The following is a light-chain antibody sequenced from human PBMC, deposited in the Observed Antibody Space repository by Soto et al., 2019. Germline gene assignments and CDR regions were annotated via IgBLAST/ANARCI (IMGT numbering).Light chain of an antibody. CDR1: QSVTNN. CDR3: QQYKDWPLA. V-gene: IGKV3-15*01. CDR2: GAS. Sequence: EIVMTQSPATLSVSPGERAILSCRASQSVTNNLARYQQKPGQAPRLLIWGASTRATGIPGRFSGRGSGTEFTLTISSLQSEDFAVYYCQQYKDWPLAFGQGTKVEIK. J-gene: IGKJ1*01.